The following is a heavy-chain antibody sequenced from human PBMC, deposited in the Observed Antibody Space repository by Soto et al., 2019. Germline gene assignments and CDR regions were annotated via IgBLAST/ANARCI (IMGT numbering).Heavy chain of an antibody. D-gene: IGHD6-19*01. J-gene: IGHJ4*02. CDR3: ARDLRKAVAGTFDY. V-gene: IGHV1-18*01. CDR1: GYTFTSYV. CDR2: ISAYNGNT. Sequence: GASVKVSCKASGYTFTSYVISWVRQAPGQGLEWMGWISAYNGNTNYAQKLQGRVTMTTDTSTSTAYMELRSLRSDDTAVYYCARDLRKAVAGTFDYWGQGTLVTVSS.